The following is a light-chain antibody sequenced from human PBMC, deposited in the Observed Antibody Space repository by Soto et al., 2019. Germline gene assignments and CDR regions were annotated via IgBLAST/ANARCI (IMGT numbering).Light chain of an antibody. CDR3: QQYNNWPPYT. V-gene: IGKV3-15*01. Sequence: EIVMTQSPATLSVSPGERATLSCRASQSVSHNLAWYQQKPDQAPRLLIYGASTRATGISARFSGSGSGTEFALTISSLQSEDFAVYYCQQYNNWPPYTFGQGTKLEIK. CDR1: QSVSHN. J-gene: IGKJ2*01. CDR2: GAS.